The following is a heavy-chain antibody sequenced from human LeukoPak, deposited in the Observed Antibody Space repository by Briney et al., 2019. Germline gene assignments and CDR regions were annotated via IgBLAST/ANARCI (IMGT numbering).Heavy chain of an antibody. CDR1: GFTFTSYG. CDR3: AKDSIVVVVELDY. D-gene: IGHD2-15*01. V-gene: IGHV3-30*18. Sequence: QAGRSRRLSCAASGFTFTSYGMHWVRQSPGKGLEWVAVISYDGSNKYYADSVKGRFTISRDNSTNTLYLQMNSLRAEDTAVYYCAKDSIVVVVELDYGGQGTLVTVSS. J-gene: IGHJ4*02. CDR2: ISYDGSNK.